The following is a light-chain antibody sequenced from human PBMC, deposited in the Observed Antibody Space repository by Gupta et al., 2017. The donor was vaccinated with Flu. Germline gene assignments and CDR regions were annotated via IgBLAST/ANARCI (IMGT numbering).Light chain of an antibody. CDR1: SNNVGHQG. J-gene: IGLJ3*02. CDR2: RNN. CDR3: SAWDNSLNAWV. Sequence: QAGLTQPPSVSRGLGQTATLTCTGNSNNVGHQGAAWLQQHQGHPPKLLSYRNNNRPSGISEKFSASRSGNTASLTITGLQPEDEADYYCSAWDNSLNAWVFGGATELTVL. V-gene: IGLV10-54*04.